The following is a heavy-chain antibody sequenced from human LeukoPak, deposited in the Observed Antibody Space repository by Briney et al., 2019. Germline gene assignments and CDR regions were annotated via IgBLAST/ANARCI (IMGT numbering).Heavy chain of an antibody. V-gene: IGHV3-53*01. CDR2: IYSGGST. CDR1: GFTVSSNY. Sequence: PGGSLRLSCAASGFTVSSNYMSWVRQAPGKGLEWDSVIYSGGSTYYADSVKGLFTISRDNSKNTLYLQMNSLRAEDTAVYYCARDAPTYGDYRGHYWGQGTLVTISS. D-gene: IGHD4-17*01. CDR3: ARDAPTYGDYRGHY. J-gene: IGHJ4*02.